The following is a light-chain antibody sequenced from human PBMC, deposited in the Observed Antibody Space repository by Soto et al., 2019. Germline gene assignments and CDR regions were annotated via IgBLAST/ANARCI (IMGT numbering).Light chain of an antibody. CDR2: DAS. V-gene: IGKV1-5*01. J-gene: IGKJ1*01. Sequence: DIQMTQSPSTLSASVGDRVTITCRASQSVSIWLAWYQQKPGKAPKLLVYDASNLESGVPSRFSGSGSGTEFTLIISSLQPDDFATYYCQQYNGYSRTFGQGAKVDI. CDR1: QSVSIW. CDR3: QQYNGYSRT.